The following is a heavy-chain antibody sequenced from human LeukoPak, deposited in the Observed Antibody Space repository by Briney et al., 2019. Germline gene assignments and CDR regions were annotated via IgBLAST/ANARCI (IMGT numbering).Heavy chain of an antibody. D-gene: IGHD3-9*01. CDR1: GFTFTSNW. V-gene: IGHV3-7*01. Sequence: PGGSLRLSCAASGFTFTSNWMSWVRQAPGKGLEWVANIKQDGSDKCYVDSVKGRFTISRDNAKNSLSLQLNSLRVEDTAVYYCARGHYDVLAASYKWTPDYWGQGTLVTVSS. J-gene: IGHJ4*02. CDR3: ARGHYDVLAASYKWTPDY. CDR2: IKQDGSDK.